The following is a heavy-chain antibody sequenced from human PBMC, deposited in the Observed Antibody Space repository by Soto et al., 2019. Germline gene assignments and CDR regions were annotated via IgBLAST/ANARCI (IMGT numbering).Heavy chain of an antibody. CDR1: GLTFSSYA. CDR2: ITNRGGST. D-gene: IGHD3-10*01. CDR3: AKDGRGSGSYSPMDV. Sequence: EVQLLESGGGLVPPGGSLRLSCAASGLTFSSYAMTWVRQAPGKGLEWVSTITNRGGSTDYADSVKGRFTISRDNSKNTLYLQMNSRRAEGTGVYYCAKDGRGSGSYSPMDVWGQGTTVTVSS. V-gene: IGHV3-23*01. J-gene: IGHJ6*02.